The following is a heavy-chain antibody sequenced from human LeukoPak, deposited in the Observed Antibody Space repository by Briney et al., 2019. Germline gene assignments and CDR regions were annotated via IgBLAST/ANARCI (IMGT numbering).Heavy chain of an antibody. CDR2: INGDGS. CDR3: ASYTWNYDMDV. Sequence: GGSLRLSCVASGFIFSNYWMYWVRQVPGGGLVWVSRINGDGSYGVSVNGRFTISRDNAKSTLYLQMNNLRVEDTAVYYCASYTWNYDMDVWGQGTTVIVSS. J-gene: IGHJ6*02. CDR1: GFIFSNYW. D-gene: IGHD3-16*01. V-gene: IGHV3-74*01.